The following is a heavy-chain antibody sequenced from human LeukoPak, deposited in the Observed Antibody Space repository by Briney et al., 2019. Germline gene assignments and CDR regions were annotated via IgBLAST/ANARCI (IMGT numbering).Heavy chain of an antibody. CDR1: GGFISSYY. CDR2: IYYSGSP. J-gene: IGHJ4*02. D-gene: IGHD2-15*01. CDR3: ARGGTTRDNFDY. Sequence: SVTLSLTCTVSGGFISSYYWSWIRQPPGKGLEWIGYIYYSGSPDYNPSLKSRVTISVDTSKNQFSLKLSSVTAADTAIYYCARGGTTRDNFDYWGQGTLVTV. V-gene: IGHV4-59*01.